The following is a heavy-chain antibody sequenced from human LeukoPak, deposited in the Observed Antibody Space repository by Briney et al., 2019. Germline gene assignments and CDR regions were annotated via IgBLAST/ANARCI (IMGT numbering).Heavy chain of an antibody. CDR3: ARGSLRYFDY. CDR2: INPNSGDT. J-gene: IGHJ4*02. D-gene: IGHD3-10*01. Sequence: EASVKVSCKASGYTFTGYYMHWVRQAPGQGLEWMGWINPNSGDTNSAQKFQDRVTMTRDTSISTAYMELSRLRFDDTAVYYCARGSLRYFDYWGQGTLVTVSS. CDR1: GYTFTGYY. V-gene: IGHV1-2*02.